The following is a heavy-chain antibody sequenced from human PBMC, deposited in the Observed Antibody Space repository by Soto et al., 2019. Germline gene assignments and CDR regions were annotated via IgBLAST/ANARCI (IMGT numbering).Heavy chain of an antibody. CDR3: ARGTYFDY. CDR1: GYIMTTYG. D-gene: IGHD1-1*01. Sequence: QVQLVQSGTEVKKPGASVKVSCKASGYIMTTYGVSWVRQAPGQGLEWVGWISAYNDHTNYAQKFQGRVNMTTDTSTSTAYMELRSLRSDDTAVYYCARGTYFDYWGQGTLVTVSS. J-gene: IGHJ4*02. CDR2: ISAYNDHT. V-gene: IGHV1-18*01.